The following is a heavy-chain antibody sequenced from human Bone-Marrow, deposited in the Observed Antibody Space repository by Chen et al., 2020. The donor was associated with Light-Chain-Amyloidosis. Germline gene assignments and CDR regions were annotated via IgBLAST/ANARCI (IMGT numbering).Heavy chain of an antibody. CDR3: ARRRDGYNFDY. Sequence: IGWVRQMPGKGLEWMGVIYPDDSDARYSPSFEGQVTISADKSITTAYLQWRNLKASDTAMYYCARRRDGYNFDYWGQGTLVTVSS. D-gene: IGHD5-12*01. J-gene: IGHJ4*02. CDR2: IYPDDSDA. V-gene: IGHV5-51*01.